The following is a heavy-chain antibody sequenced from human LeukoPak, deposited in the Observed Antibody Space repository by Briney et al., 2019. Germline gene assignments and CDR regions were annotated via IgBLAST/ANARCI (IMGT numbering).Heavy chain of an antibody. J-gene: IGHJ4*02. V-gene: IGHV3-74*01. CDR1: GFSFSTQR. D-gene: IGHD3-3*01. CDR2: INIDERIT. CDR3: AKDQYDFWSGPTQPGDY. Sequence: GGSLRLSCAASGFSFSTQRMHWARQAPGKGLVWVSYINIDERITGYADSVKGRFTISRDNAKNTLYLQMNSLRAEDTAVYYCAKDQYDFWSGPTQPGDYWGQGTLVTVSS.